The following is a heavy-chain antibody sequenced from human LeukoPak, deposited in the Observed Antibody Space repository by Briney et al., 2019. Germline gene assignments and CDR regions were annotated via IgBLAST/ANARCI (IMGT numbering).Heavy chain of an antibody. V-gene: IGHV3-23*01. Sequence: GGSPRLSCAASGFTFSSYAMIWVRQAPGKGLEWVSAISGSDVTTYYADSVKGRFTISRDNSKNTLHLQMNSLRAEDTAVYYCAKPDCSYSDCYRPAYWGQGTLVTVSS. CDR2: ISGSDVTT. D-gene: IGHD2-2*02. J-gene: IGHJ4*02. CDR3: AKPDCSYSDCYRPAY. CDR1: GFTFSSYA.